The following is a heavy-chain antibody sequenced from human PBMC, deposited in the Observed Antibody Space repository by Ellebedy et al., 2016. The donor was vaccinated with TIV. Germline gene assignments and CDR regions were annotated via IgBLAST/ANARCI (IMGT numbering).Heavy chain of an antibody. V-gene: IGHV4-59*12. CDR1: GASISTFY. D-gene: IGHD5-18*01. Sequence: SETLSLXXTVSGASISTFYWGWIRQPPGKGLDWMGNSGSTNSNPSLKSRVTISLDTSKNHFSLKLSSVTAADTAVYYCARASRGFSYIRGGLAVWGQGTTVSVS. CDR2: SGST. J-gene: IGHJ6*02. CDR3: ARASRGFSYIRGGLAV.